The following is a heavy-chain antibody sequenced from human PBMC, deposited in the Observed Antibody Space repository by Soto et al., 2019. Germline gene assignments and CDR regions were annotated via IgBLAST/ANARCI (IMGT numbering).Heavy chain of an antibody. CDR2: INHSGST. J-gene: IGHJ1*01. V-gene: IGHV4-34*01. CDR3: ARDHPTDGGFQH. D-gene: IGHD4-17*01. CDR1: GGSLSRYY. Sequence: SETLSLTCAVYGGSLSRYYWGWIRQPPGKGLEWIGEINHSGSTNYNPSLKSRVTISIDTSKNQFSLKLSSVTAADTAVYYCARDHPTDGGFQHWGQGSLVSV.